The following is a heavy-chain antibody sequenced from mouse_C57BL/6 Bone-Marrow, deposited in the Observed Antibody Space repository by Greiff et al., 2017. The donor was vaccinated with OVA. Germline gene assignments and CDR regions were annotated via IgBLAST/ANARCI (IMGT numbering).Heavy chain of an antibody. J-gene: IGHJ1*03. D-gene: IGHD1-1*01. CDR2: IFPGSGST. Sequence: QVQLQQSGPELVKPGASVKISCKASGYTFTDYYINWVKQRPGQGLEWIGWIFPGSGSTYYNEKFKGKATLTVDKSSSTAYMLLSSLTSEDSAVYFCARVHYYGSNWYFDVWGTGTTVTVSS. CDR1: GYTFTDYY. CDR3: ARVHYYGSNWYFDV. V-gene: IGHV1-75*01.